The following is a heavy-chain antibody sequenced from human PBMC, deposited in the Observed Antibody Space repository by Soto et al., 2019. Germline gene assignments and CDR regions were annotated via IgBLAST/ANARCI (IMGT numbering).Heavy chain of an antibody. V-gene: IGHV1-18*01. Sequence: QVQLVQSGAEVKKPGASVKVSCKASGYTLTDYSIVWVRQAPGQGLEWMGWISADNGDTNYAQRFQGRLTMTTDTSASTAYMEPRSLTSEDSAVHYCARSGYYDPVAGFQSLYYAMDVWGQGTMVTDSS. CDR1: GYTLTDYS. D-gene: IGHD6-19*01. J-gene: IGHJ6*02. CDR2: ISADNGDT. CDR3: ARSGYYDPVAGFQSLYYAMDV.